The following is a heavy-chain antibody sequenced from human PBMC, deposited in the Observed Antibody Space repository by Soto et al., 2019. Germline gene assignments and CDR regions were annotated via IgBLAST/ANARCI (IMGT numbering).Heavy chain of an antibody. D-gene: IGHD2-15*01. J-gene: IGHJ4*02. CDR3: ARLPRQSGYCSGGNCYSSDY. CDR1: GGSISSSSYY. V-gene: IGHV4-39*01. CDR2: VFYSGST. Sequence: QLQLQESGPGLVKPSETLSLTCTVSGGSISSSSYYWGWIRQPPGKGLEWIGSVFYSGSTYYNPSLQSRVTISVDTSENQFSLKLRSVTAADTAVYYCARLPRQSGYCSGGNCYSSDYWGRGTLVTVSS.